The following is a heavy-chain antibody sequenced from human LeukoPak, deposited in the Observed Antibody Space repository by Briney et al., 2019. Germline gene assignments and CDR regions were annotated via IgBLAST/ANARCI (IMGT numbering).Heavy chain of an antibody. V-gene: IGHV3-30*02. CDR3: AKDWGSSSLYLVN. CDR2: IRYDGNNE. J-gene: IGHJ4*02. CDR1: GFTFSSNG. D-gene: IGHD6-6*01. Sequence: GGSLRLSCAASGFTFSSNGMHWVRQAPSKGLEWVAFIRYDGNNEKYADSVKGRFTISRDNSKNTLSLQMNSLRAEDTAVYFCAKDWGSSSLYLVNWGQGTLVTVSS.